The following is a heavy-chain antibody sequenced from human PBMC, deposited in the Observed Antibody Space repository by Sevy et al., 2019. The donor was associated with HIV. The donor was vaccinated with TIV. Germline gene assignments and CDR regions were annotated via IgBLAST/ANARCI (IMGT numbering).Heavy chain of an antibody. CDR2: ISGSGGST. CDR1: GFAFSNYYA. D-gene: IGHD3-10*01. Sequence: GGSLRLSCAASGFAFSNYYAMHWVRQAPGKGLEWVSAISGSGGSTYYADSVKGRFTISRDNSKNTLNLQMNSLRAEVTAVYYCAPTYYYGSGSYYNFDYWGQGTLVTVSS. V-gene: IGHV3-23*01. J-gene: IGHJ4*02. CDR3: APTYYYGSGSYYNFDY.